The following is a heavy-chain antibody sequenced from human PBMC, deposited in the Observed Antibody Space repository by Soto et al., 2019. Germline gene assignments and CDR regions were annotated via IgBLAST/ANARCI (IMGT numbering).Heavy chain of an antibody. J-gene: IGHJ4*02. CDR3: ARRSTPEYYYDSSGLYYFDY. CDR1: GYSFTSYW. Sequence: GESLKISCKGSGYSFTSYWIGWVRQMPGKGLEWMGIIYPGDSDARYSPSFQGQVTISADKSISTAYLQWSSLKASDTAMYYCARRSTPEYYYDSSGLYYFDYWGQGTLVTVSS. V-gene: IGHV5-51*01. CDR2: IYPGDSDA. D-gene: IGHD3-22*01.